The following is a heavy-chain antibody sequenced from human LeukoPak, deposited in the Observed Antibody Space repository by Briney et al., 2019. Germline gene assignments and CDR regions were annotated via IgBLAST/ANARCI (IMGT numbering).Heavy chain of an antibody. CDR3: AKSPRILRFLDYGMDV. CDR1: GFTFSGYG. V-gene: IGHV3-30*18. J-gene: IGHJ6*02. Sequence: PGGSLRLSCAASGFTFSGYGMHWVRQAPGKGLEWVAVISYDGSNKYYADSVKGRFTISRDNSKNTLYLQMNSLRAEDTAVYYCAKSPRILRFLDYGMDVWGQGTTVTVSS. D-gene: IGHD3-3*01. CDR2: ISYDGSNK.